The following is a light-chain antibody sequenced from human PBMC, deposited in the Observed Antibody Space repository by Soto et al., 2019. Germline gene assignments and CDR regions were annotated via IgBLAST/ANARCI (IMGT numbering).Light chain of an antibody. Sequence: DIQMTQSPSSLSASVGDRVTITCRASQSITSYLDWYQQKPGKAPNLLIYAASTLHSGVPSRFSGSGSGTEFTLTISNLQPEDFATYYCQQANSFPISFGQGTRREIK. V-gene: IGKV1-12*01. CDR2: AAS. J-gene: IGKJ5*01. CDR3: QQANSFPIS. CDR1: QSITSY.